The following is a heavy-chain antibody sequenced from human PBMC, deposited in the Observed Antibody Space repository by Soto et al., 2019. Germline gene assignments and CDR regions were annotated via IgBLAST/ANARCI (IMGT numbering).Heavy chain of an antibody. Sequence: ASVKVSCKASGYTFTSYGISWVRQAPGQGLEWMGWISAYNGNTNYAQKLQGRVTMTTDTSTSTAYMELRSLRSDDTAVYYCARFQREVMMVRGVANWFDPWGQGTLVTVSS. CDR2: ISAYNGNT. D-gene: IGHD3-10*01. CDR1: GYTFTSYG. V-gene: IGHV1-18*01. J-gene: IGHJ5*02. CDR3: ARFQREVMMVRGVANWFDP.